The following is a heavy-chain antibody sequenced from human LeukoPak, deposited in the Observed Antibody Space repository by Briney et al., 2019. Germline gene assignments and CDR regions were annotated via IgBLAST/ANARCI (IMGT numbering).Heavy chain of an antibody. CDR2: IGYDGNNK. D-gene: IGHD1-7*01. CDR3: AKGLNWNYGDYFDY. J-gene: IGHJ4*02. Sequence: PGGSLRLSCAASGFTFSSCAMHWVRQAPGKGLEWVAYIGYDGNNKYYADSVKGRFTISRDNSKNTLYLQMNSLRAEDTAVYYCAKGLNWNYGDYFDYWGQGTLVTVSS. CDR1: GFTFSSCA. V-gene: IGHV3-30*02.